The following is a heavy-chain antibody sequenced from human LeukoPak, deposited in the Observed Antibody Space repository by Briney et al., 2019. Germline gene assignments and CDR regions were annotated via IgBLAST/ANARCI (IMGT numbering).Heavy chain of an antibody. CDR1: GDSLSIYY. CDR3: ARQRSDVRRAYYSGGFYYMDV. Sequence: SETLSLPCTLSGDSLSIYYWAWIRHSPRKGREWSAYINDSGSTRANPSLKSRVSISVNTAKNQFCLELTSLTATDTAVYYCARQRSDVRRAYYSGGFYYMDVWGEGTTVTVSS. D-gene: IGHD3-3*01. J-gene: IGHJ6*03. CDR2: INDSGST. V-gene: IGHV4-59*08.